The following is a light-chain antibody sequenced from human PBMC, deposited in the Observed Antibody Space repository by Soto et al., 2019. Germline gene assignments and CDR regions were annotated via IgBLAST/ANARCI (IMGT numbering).Light chain of an antibody. Sequence: DSQMTHSPSTRSASVGDGVTMACVASQSISSWLAWYQQKPGKAPKLLIFDASSLESGTPSRFSGRRSGTQFTLTINGLQPDDFATYYCQQYDNYKPLTFGGGTKV. V-gene: IGKV1-5*01. CDR3: QQYDNYKPLT. J-gene: IGKJ4*01. CDR1: QSISSW. CDR2: DAS.